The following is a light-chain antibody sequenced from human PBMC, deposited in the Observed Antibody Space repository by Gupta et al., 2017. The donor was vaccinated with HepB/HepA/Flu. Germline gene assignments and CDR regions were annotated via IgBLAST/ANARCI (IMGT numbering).Light chain of an antibody. Sequence: EIVLTPSPGTLSLSPGERGTLSCRASQTVSNNYLAWYQQKPGQPPRLLIYDASSRATGTPDRFSGGGSGTDFTLTISRMEPEDFAVYYCQQSGFTFGPGTKVDIK. CDR1: QTVSNNY. V-gene: IGKV3-20*01. J-gene: IGKJ3*01. CDR3: QQSGFT. CDR2: DAS.